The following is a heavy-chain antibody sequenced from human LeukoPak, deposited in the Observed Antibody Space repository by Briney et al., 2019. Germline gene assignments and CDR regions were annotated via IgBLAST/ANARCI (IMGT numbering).Heavy chain of an antibody. CDR3: AKHRGQYFDY. CDR2: ISSDGSNK. V-gene: IGHV3-30*18. J-gene: IGHJ4*02. CDR1: GFTFSSYG. D-gene: IGHD5-12*01. Sequence: GRSLRLSCAASGFTFSSYGMHWVRQAPGKGLEWVAVISSDGSNKYYADSVKGRFTISRDNSKNTLYLQMNSLRAEDTALYYCAKHRGQYFDYWGQGTLVTVSS.